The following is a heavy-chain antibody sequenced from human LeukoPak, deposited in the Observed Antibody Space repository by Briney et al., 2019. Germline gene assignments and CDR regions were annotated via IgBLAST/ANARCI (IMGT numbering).Heavy chain of an antibody. J-gene: IGHJ4*02. D-gene: IGHD3-9*01. CDR1: GFPFSSYW. CDR2: IKQDGSEK. CDR3: ASRDFLTGYYDY. V-gene: IGHV3-7*01. Sequence: GGSLRLSCAASGFPFSSYWMSWVRQAPGKGLELVSKIKQDGSEKYYVDSVKGRFTISRDNAQNSLYLQMNSLRAEDTAVYYCASRDFLTGYYDYWGQGTLVTVSS.